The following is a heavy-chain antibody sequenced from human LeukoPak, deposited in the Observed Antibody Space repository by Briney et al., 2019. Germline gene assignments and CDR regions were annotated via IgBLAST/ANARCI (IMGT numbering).Heavy chain of an antibody. CDR3: ARGESSGYDPFAY. CDR2: MFYSGST. CDR1: GGSISNYY. D-gene: IGHD5-12*01. Sequence: SGTLSLTCTVSGGSISNYYGSWSRQPPGKGLEWIGYMFYSGSTTYNPSHKRRVTISVYTSTHPFYAKISSVTAADTAVYYCARGESSGYDPFAYWGQGTLVTVSS. J-gene: IGHJ4*02. V-gene: IGHV4-59*07.